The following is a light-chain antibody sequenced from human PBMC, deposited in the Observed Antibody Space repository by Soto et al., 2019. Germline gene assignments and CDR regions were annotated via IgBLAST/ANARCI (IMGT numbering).Light chain of an antibody. J-gene: IGKJ1*01. CDR2: DAS. Sequence: DIQMTQSPSTLSASVGDRVTITCRASQDVGDSLAWYQQKSGKAPKVLISDASTLVSGVPSRFSGSGSETDFTLTISSLQPEDFATYSCQQSYTTTWTFGQGTKVDIK. V-gene: IGKV1-5*01. CDR1: QDVGDS. CDR3: QQSYTTTWT.